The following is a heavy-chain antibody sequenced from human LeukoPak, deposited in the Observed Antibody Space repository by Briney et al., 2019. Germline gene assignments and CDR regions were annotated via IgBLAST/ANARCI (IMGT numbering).Heavy chain of an antibody. CDR2: ISDSGGST. Sequence: GGSLRLSCAAAGFTFSSSAMSWVRQAPGKGLEWVSSISDSGGSTYYADSVKGRFTISRDNSKNTLYLQMNSLRAEDTAVYYCARGKEVITMLRGLKPGYYFDYWGQGTLVTVSS. D-gene: IGHD3-10*01. V-gene: IGHV3-23*01. CDR1: GFTFSSSA. J-gene: IGHJ4*02. CDR3: ARGKEVITMLRGLKPGYYFDY.